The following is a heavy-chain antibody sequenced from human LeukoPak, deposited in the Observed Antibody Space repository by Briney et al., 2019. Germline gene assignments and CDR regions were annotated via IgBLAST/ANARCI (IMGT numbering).Heavy chain of an antibody. CDR3: ARASGYGYYYDSSGYYYFDY. D-gene: IGHD3-22*01. Sequence: GGSLRLSCAASGFTFSSYAMSWVRQAPGKGLEWVSAISGSGGSTYYADSVKGRFTISRDNSKNTLYLQMNSLRAEDTAVYYCARASGYGYYYDSSGYYYFDYWGQGTLVTVSS. CDR1: GFTFSSYA. V-gene: IGHV3-23*01. CDR2: ISGSGGST. J-gene: IGHJ4*02.